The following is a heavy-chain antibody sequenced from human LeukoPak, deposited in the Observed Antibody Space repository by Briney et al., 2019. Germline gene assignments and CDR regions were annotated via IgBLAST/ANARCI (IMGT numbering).Heavy chain of an antibody. D-gene: IGHD3-9*01. CDR3: ATSSVRYFDWSNPQPFDY. CDR2: IYHSGST. Sequence: SQTLSLTCTVSGGSISSGGYYWSWIRQPPGKGLEWIGYIYHSGSTYYNPSLKSRVTISVDTSKNQFSLKLSSVTAADTAVYYCATSSVRYFDWSNPQPFDYWGQGTLVTVSS. V-gene: IGHV4-30-2*01. CDR1: GGSISSGGYY. J-gene: IGHJ4*02.